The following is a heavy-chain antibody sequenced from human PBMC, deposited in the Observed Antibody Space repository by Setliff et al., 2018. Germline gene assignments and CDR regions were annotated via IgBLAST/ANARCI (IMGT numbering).Heavy chain of an antibody. CDR3: ARLVRFCTKIACQRLSGAEH. CDR1: GYTFAESI. J-gene: IGHJ4*02. V-gene: IGHV1-18*01. D-gene: IGHD2-8*01. Sequence: GASVKVSCKASGYTFAESIVSWVRQAPGQGLEWMGWISVYNGHRYSAQKLQGRVSMTTDTSTNMAYMELRDLRSDDTAIYYCARLVRFCTKIACQRLSGAEHWGQGTLVTVSS. CDR2: ISVYNGHR.